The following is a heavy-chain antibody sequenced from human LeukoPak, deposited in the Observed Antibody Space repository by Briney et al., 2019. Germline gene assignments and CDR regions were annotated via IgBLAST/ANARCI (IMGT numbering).Heavy chain of an antibody. J-gene: IGHJ4*02. CDR3: ARNKKGDRYTYGHDY. Sequence: GGSLRLSCAASGFIFSRYGMSWVRQAPGKGLEWVSSISSSSSYIYYADSVKGRFTISRDNAKNSLYLQMNSLRAEDTAVYYCARNKKGDRYTYGHDYWGQGTLVTVSS. CDR2: ISSSSSYI. D-gene: IGHD5-18*01. V-gene: IGHV3-21*01. CDR1: GFIFSRYG.